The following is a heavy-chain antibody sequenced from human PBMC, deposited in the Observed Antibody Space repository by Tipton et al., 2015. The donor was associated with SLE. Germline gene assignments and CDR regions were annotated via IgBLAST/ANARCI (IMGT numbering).Heavy chain of an antibody. Sequence: TLSLTCAVSGASFSGYSWNWIRQFPGKGLEWIGQFNHGGTTNYSPSLKSRVTISIDMSKNQFSLSLTSVTAADTAVYYCARELDIMYTTYLDYWGQGPWSPSPQ. CDR2: FNHGGTT. CDR1: GASFSGYS. J-gene: IGHJ4*02. CDR3: ARELDIMYTTYLDY. V-gene: IGHV4-34*01. D-gene: IGHD5/OR15-5a*01.